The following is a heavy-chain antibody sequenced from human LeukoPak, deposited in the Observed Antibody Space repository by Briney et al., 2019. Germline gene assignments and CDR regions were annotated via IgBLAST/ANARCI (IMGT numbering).Heavy chain of an antibody. CDR2: IYPGDYDT. J-gene: IGHJ3*01. V-gene: IGHV5-51*01. CDR1: GFNFNNYW. D-gene: IGHD1-14*01. CDR3: AGHSFETVDAFDA. Sequence: GESLKISCEASGFNFNNYWVGWVRQMPGQGLEWMGIIYPGDYDTRYSPSFQGHVTISVDKSISTAYLQWRSLRASDTAMYFCAGHSFETVDAFDAWGQGTIVTVSA.